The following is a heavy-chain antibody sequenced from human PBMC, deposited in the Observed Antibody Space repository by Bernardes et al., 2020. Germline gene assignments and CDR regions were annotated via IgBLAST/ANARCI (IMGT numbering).Heavy chain of an antibody. CDR3: ANVGSANY. Sequence: AESLTLSCAASGFSFSSYTMSWVRHPQGKGLGWVSTISDSGGSTYYANSVKGRFTLCRDESRNTLYLQMNSLCVADTAVYYCANVGSANYWGQGTLVTVSS. D-gene: IGHD3-10*01. V-gene: IGHV3-23*01. CDR1: GFSFSSYT. CDR2: ISDSGGST. J-gene: IGHJ4*02.